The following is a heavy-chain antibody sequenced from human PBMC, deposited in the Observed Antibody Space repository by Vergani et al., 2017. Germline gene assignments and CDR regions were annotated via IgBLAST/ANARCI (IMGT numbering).Heavy chain of an antibody. V-gene: IGHV4-31*03. CDR1: GAYVGSGGYY. D-gene: IGHD4-17*01. CDR2: IYYSGTT. J-gene: IGHJ6*02. CDR3: ARKPLVYGDYRDYYYYGMDV. Sequence: QVQLQESGPGLVKASQTLSLTCSVSGAYVGSGGYYWTWVRQRPGMGLDWIGYIYYSGTTYYNPSLESRLTISLDTSENHLSLKLTSVTDADTAVYYCARKPLVYGDYRDYYYYGMDVWGQGTTVTVSS.